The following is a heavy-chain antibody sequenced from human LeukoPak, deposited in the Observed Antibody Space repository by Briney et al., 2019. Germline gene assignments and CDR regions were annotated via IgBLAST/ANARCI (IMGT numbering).Heavy chain of an antibody. CDR3: ARLSSYGIYYYDY. D-gene: IGHD3-3*02. V-gene: IGHV4-59*01. Sequence: SETLSLTCTVSGGSISNYYWSWIRQPPGKGLEWIGYIYYSGSTNYNPSLKSRVTISVDTSKNQFSLKLNSVTAADTAVYYCARLSSYGIYYYDYWGQGTLVTVSS. J-gene: IGHJ4*02. CDR2: IYYSGST. CDR1: GGSISNYY.